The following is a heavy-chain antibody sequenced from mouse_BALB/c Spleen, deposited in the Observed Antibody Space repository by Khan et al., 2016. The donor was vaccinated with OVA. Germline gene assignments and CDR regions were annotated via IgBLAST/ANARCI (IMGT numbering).Heavy chain of an antibody. CDR3: ATSYFYGYYFDY. J-gene: IGHJ2*01. CDR1: GFTFNSYG. D-gene: IGHD1-1*01. Sequence: EVELVESGGGLVQPGGSRKLSCAASGFTFNSYGMHWVRQAPEKGRGWVAYFSGDSNTIYYADTVKGRFTISRDNPKNTLFLQMTSLMSEDTAMYYCATSYFYGYYFDYWGPGTTLTVS. V-gene: IGHV5-17*02. CDR2: FSGDSNTI.